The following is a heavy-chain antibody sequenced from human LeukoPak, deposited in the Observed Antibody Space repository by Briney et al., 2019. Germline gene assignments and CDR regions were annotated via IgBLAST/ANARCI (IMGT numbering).Heavy chain of an antibody. J-gene: IGHJ4*02. CDR3: ARRLATTDFDY. D-gene: IGHD5-24*01. CDR1: GYRFTSYW. Sequence: GESLKISFKGSGYRFTSYWIGWVRPMPGKGLEWMGIIYPGDSDTRYSPSFQGQVTISADKSISTAYLQWSSLKASDTAMYYCARRLATTDFDYWGQGTLVTVSS. CDR2: IYPGDSDT. V-gene: IGHV5-51*01.